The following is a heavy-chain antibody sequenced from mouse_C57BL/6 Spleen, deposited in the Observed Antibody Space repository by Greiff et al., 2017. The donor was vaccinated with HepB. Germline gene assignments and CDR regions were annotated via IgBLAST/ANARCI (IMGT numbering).Heavy chain of an antibody. CDR3: TRGYGSSYFDY. Sequence: EVMLVESGEGLVKPGGSLKLSCAASGFTFSSYAMSWVRQTPEKRLEWVAYISSGGDYIYYADTVKGRFTISRDNARNTLYLQMSSLTSEDTAMYYCTRGYGSSYFDYWGQGTTLTVSS. CDR2: ISSGGDYI. V-gene: IGHV5-9-1*02. J-gene: IGHJ2*01. D-gene: IGHD1-1*01. CDR1: GFTFSSYA.